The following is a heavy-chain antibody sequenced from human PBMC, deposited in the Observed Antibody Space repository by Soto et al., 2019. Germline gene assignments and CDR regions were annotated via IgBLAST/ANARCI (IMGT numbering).Heavy chain of an antibody. CDR1: GFTFSSYA. V-gene: IGHV3-23*01. CDR2: ISVTGDT. D-gene: IGHD2-21*01. Sequence: QTGGSLRLSCAASGFTFSSYAMNWVRQVPGKGPEWVSHISVTGDTYYADSVKGRFTISRDNSKNTLFLQMNSLRAEDTAVYYCAKSLSMATSFDYWGQGTPVTV. J-gene: IGHJ4*02. CDR3: AKSLSMATSFDY.